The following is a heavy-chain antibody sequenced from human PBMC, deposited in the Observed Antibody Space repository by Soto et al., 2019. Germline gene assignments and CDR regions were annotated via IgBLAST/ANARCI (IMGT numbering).Heavy chain of an antibody. J-gene: IGHJ3*01. CDR3: ARGGFHHGVDG. V-gene: IGHV3-74*01. D-gene: IGHD2-15*01. CDR2: IDNDGTGS. CDR1: GFTFRSYW. Sequence: EVQLAESGGASVQPGGSLRLSCAASGFTFRSYWMHWVRQAPGKGLVWVARIDNDGTGSIYADSVRGRFTISRDNAYNTVYLHMTSLRADDTAVYYGARGGFHHGVDGWGQGTMVTVSS.